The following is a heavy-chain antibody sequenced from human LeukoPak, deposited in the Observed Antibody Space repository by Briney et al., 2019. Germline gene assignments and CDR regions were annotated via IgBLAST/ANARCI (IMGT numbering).Heavy chain of an antibody. CDR1: GGTFSSYA. J-gene: IGHJ4*02. CDR2: IIPIFGTA. CDR3: AIRPALGYSYGHGVDY. V-gene: IGHV1-69*05. Sequence: GASVKVSCKASGGTFSSYAISWVRQAPGQGPEWMGGIIPIFGTANYAQKFQGRVTITTDESTSTAYMELSSLRSEDTAVYYCAIRPALGYSYGHGVDYWGQGTLVTVSS. D-gene: IGHD5-18*01.